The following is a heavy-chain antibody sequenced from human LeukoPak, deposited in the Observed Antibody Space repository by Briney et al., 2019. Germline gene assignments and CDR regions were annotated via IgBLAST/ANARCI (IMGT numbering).Heavy chain of an antibody. CDR3: ARVGKYYYGSSGYAFAFDI. V-gene: IGHV1-2*02. CDR2: INPNSGGT. J-gene: IGHJ3*02. Sequence: GASVKVSCKASGYTFTGYYMHWVRQAPGQGLEWMGWINPNSGGTNYAQKFQGRVSMTTDTSTSTAYMELRSLTSDDTAVYYCARVGKYYYGSSGYAFAFDIWGQGTMVTVSS. CDR1: GYTFTGYY. D-gene: IGHD3-22*01.